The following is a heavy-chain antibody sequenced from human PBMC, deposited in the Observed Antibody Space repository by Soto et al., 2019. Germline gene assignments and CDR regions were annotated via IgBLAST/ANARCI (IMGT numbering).Heavy chain of an antibody. CDR2: INHSGST. Sequence: QVQLQQWGAGLLKPSETLSLTCVVYGGSFSGYYWSWIRQPPGKGLEWIGEINHSGSTNYNPSLKSRVTISVDTSKNQFSLKLSSVTAADTAVYYCARGFRFCSGGSCYSGWFYPWGQGTLVTVSS. CDR3: ARGFRFCSGGSCYSGWFYP. D-gene: IGHD2-15*01. V-gene: IGHV4-34*01. CDR1: GGSFSGYY. J-gene: IGHJ5*02.